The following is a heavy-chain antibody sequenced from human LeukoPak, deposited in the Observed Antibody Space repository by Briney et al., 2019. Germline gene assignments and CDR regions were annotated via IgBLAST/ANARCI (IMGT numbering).Heavy chain of an antibody. V-gene: IGHV4-31*03. D-gene: IGHD4/OR15-4a*01. J-gene: IGHJ6*02. CDR2: IYYSGST. CDR1: GGSISSGGYY. Sequence: SQTLSLTCTVSGGSISSGGYYWSWIRQHPGKGLEWIGYIYYSGSTYYNPSLRSRVIVSMDSSKNQFSLKLTSVTAADTAVYYCATAYSTINLYYGMDVWGQGTTVTVSS. CDR3: ATAYSTINLYYGMDV.